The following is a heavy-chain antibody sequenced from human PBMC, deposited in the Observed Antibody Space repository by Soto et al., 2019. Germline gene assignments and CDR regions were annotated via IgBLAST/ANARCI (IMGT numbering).Heavy chain of an antibody. D-gene: IGHD3-3*01. Sequence: GASVKVSCKASGYTFTSYAMHWVRQAPGQRLEWMGWINAGNGNTKYSQKFQGRVTITRDTSASTAYIELSSLRSEDTAVYYCARGGEEYYDFWSGYFGAFDIWGQGTMVTVSS. J-gene: IGHJ3*02. CDR1: GYTFTSYA. V-gene: IGHV1-3*01. CDR2: INAGNGNT. CDR3: ARGGEEYYDFWSGYFGAFDI.